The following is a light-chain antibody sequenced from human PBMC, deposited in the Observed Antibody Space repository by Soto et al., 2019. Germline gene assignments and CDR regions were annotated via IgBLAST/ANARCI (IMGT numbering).Light chain of an antibody. V-gene: IGKV3-11*01. CDR3: LQRSNWLT. J-gene: IGKJ4*01. CDR2: DAS. Sequence: EIVLTQSPATLSLSPGERVTLSCRASQSVSSYLAWYQQKPGQAPRLLIYDASNRATGIPARFSGSGSGTDFTLTISSLESEDSAVYYCLQRSNWLTFGGGTKVEIK. CDR1: QSVSSY.